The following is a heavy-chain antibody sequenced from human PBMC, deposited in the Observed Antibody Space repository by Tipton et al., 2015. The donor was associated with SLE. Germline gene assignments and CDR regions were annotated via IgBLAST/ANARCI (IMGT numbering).Heavy chain of an antibody. CDR2: VYYSGLS. D-gene: IGHD4-23*01. J-gene: IGHJ4*02. CDR1: GRTVDGYY. CDR3: GRSSRGYSVNLDY. V-gene: IGHV4-59*02. Sequence: QLVQSGAEVKPSETLSLICTVSGRTVDGYYWSWIRQPPGKGLEWIGYVYYSGLSSHNPSLSSRATVILDRSKNQVSLRVMSVTAEDTAVYYCGRSSRGYSVNLDYLGQGILVTVSS.